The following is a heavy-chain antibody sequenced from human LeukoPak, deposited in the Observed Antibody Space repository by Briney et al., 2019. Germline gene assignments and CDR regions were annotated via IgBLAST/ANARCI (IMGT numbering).Heavy chain of an antibody. CDR3: ARGGGILTGYYKDYFDY. J-gene: IGHJ4*02. D-gene: IGHD3-9*01. CDR2: IYTSGST. CDR1: GGSISSYY. Sequence: SETLSLTCTVCGGSISSYYWSWIRQPAGKGLEWIGRIYTSGSTNYNPSLKSRFTMAVDTSKNQFSLKLSSVTAADTAVYYCARGGGILTGYYKDYFDYWGQGTLVTVSS. V-gene: IGHV4-4*07.